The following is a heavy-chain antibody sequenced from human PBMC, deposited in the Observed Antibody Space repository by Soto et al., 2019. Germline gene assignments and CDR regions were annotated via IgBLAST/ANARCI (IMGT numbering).Heavy chain of an antibody. D-gene: IGHD2-2*01. CDR2: ISAYNGNT. CDR3: ARVEDIVVVPAATYYYYGMDV. Sequence: QVQLVQSGAEVKKPGASVKVSCKASGYTFTSYGISWVRQAPGQGLEWMGWISAYNGNTNYAQKLQGRVTMTTDTSTXQAXMXQRSLRSDDTAVYYCARVEDIVVVPAATYYYYGMDVWGQGTTVTVSS. CDR1: GYTFTSYG. J-gene: IGHJ6*02. V-gene: IGHV1-18*01.